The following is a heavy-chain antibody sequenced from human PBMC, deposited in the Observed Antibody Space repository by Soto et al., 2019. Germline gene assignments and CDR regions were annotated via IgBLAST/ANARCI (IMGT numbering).Heavy chain of an antibody. CDR1: GDSITSNH. Sequence: PSETLSLTCAVSGDSITSNHWNWIRQPPGRGLEWIGYTYNSGTTKYNPSLKSRVIISVDTSKNQLSLKLSSVTAADTAVYYCARDLGGSVAWFDPWGQGTLVTVSS. CDR2: TYNSGTT. V-gene: IGHV4-59*01. D-gene: IGHD1-26*01. J-gene: IGHJ5*02. CDR3: ARDLGGSVAWFDP.